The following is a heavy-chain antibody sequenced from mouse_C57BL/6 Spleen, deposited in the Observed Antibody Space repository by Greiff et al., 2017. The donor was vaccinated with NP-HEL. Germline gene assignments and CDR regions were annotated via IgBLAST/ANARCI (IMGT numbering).Heavy chain of an antibody. Sequence: EVQLQQSGPGLVKPSQSLSLTCSVTGYSITSGYYWNWIRQFPGNKLEWMGYISYEGSNHYNPSLKNRISITRDTSKNQFFLKLNSVTTEDTATYYCAFYYYGSSYAWFAYWGQGTLVTVSA. V-gene: IGHV3-6*01. J-gene: IGHJ3*01. D-gene: IGHD1-1*01. CDR1: GYSITSGYY. CDR3: AFYYYGSSYAWFAY. CDR2: ISYEGSN.